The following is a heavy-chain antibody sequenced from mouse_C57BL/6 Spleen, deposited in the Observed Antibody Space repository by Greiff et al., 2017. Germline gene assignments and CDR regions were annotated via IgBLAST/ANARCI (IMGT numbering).Heavy chain of an antibody. J-gene: IGHJ3*01. V-gene: IGHV1-72*01. CDR3: ARYWDVAY. CDR2: IDPNSGGT. CDR1: GYTFTSSW. D-gene: IGHD4-1*01. Sequence: VQLQQPGAELVKPWASVKLSCKASGYTFTSSWMHWVKHRPGRGLEWIGRIDPNSGGTKYNEKFTSKATLTVDKPSSTAYRQLSSLTSEDSAVYYWARYWDVAYWGQGTLVTVSA.